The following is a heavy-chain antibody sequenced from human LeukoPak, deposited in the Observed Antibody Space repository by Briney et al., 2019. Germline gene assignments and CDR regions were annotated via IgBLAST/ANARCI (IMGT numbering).Heavy chain of an antibody. CDR2: TYYRSKRYN. D-gene: IGHD2-15*01. Sequence: SQTLSLTCAISGDSVSSNSAAWNWIRQSPSRGLEWLGRTYYRSKRYNDYAVSVKSRITINPDTSKNQFSLQLNSVTPEDTAVYYCARQHEDIVVVVAATLLTAFDIWGQGTMVTVSS. V-gene: IGHV6-1*01. CDR1: GDSVSSNSAA. CDR3: ARQHEDIVVVVAATLLTAFDI. J-gene: IGHJ3*02.